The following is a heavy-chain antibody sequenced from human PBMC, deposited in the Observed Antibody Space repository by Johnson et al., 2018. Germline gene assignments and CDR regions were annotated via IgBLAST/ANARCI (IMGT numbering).Heavy chain of an antibody. CDR3: AKDGGDYDSTQGAFDI. CDR1: GFTFDDYA. CDR2: ISWNSGSI. J-gene: IGHJ3*02. Sequence: VQLVQSGGGLVQPGRSLRLSCAASGFTFDDYAMHWVRQAPGKGLEWVFGISWNSGSIGYADSVKGRFTISRDNAKNSLYLQMNSLRAEDTALYYCAKDGGDYDSTQGAFDIWGQGTMVTVSS. D-gene: IGHD3-22*01. V-gene: IGHV3-9*01.